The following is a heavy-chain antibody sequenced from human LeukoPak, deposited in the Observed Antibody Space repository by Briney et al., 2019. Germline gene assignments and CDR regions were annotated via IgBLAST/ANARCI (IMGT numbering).Heavy chain of an antibody. CDR2: IGTAGDT. D-gene: IGHD6-13*01. Sequence: PGGSLRLSCAASGFAFSSYDMHWVRQATGKGLEWVSAIGTAGDTYYPGSVKGRFTISRENAKNSLYLQMNSLRAGDTAVYYCARGAGLSSTRYWYFDLWGRDTLVTVSS. CDR3: ARGAGLSSTRYWYFDL. V-gene: IGHV3-13*01. J-gene: IGHJ2*01. CDR1: GFAFSSYD.